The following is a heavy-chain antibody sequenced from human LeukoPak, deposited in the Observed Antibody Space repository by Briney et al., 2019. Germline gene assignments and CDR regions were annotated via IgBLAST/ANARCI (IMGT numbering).Heavy chain of an antibody. CDR3: ARVERGYSYGYYFDY. J-gene: IGHJ4*02. CDR2: ISSSSSYI. CDR1: GFTFSSYS. Sequence: GGSLRLSCAASGFTFSSYSMNWVRRAPGKGLEWVSSISSSSSYIYYADSVKGRFTISRDNAKNSLYLQMNSLRAEDTAVYYCARVERGYSYGYYFDYWGQGTLVTVSS. D-gene: IGHD5-18*01. V-gene: IGHV3-21*01.